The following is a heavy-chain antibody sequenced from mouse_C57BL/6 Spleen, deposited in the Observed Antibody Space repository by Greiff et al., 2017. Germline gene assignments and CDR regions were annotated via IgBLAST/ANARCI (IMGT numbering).Heavy chain of an antibody. J-gene: IGHJ2*01. CDR2: ISGGGGNT. D-gene: IGHD3-2*02. Sequence: EVKLMESGGGLVKPGGSLKLSCAASGFTFSSYTMSWVRQTPEKRLEWVATISGGGGNTYYPDSVKGRFTISRDNAKNPLYLQMSSLRSEDTALYYCARHGTAQATLDYWGQGTTLTVSS. CDR3: ARHGTAQATLDY. V-gene: IGHV5-9*01. CDR1: GFTFSSYT.